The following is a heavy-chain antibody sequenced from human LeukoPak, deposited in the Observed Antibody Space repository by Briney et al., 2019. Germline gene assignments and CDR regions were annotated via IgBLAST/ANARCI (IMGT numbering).Heavy chain of an antibody. V-gene: IGHV4-39*01. CDR3: ARHYGYSNGYIDY. D-gene: IGHD5-18*01. CDR1: GXSISSNSYY. CDR2: MYHSGSS. J-gene: IGHJ4*02. Sequence: SETLSLTCTVSGXSISSNSYYWGWIRQPPGKGLECIGSMYHSGSSYYNPSLKSRVTISVDTSKNQFSLKLSSVTAADTAVYYCARHYGYSNGYIDYWGQGTLVTVSS.